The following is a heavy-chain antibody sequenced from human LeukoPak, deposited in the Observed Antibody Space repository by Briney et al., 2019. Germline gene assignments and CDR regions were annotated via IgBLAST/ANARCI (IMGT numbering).Heavy chain of an antibody. V-gene: IGHV3-30*04. CDR1: GFTFSRYS. Sequence: GGSLRLSCAASGFTFSRYSLHWVRQAPGKGLEWVAVISYDGTNQYYADSVKGRFTISRDNAKNFLYLQMNSLRAEDTAVYYCARTYYDILTGYNPYFDYWGQGTLVTVS. CDR3: ARTYYDILTGYNPYFDY. J-gene: IGHJ4*02. CDR2: ISYDGTNQ. D-gene: IGHD3-9*01.